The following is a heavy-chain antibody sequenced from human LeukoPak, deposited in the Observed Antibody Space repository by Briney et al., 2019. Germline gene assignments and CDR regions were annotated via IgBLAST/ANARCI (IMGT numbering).Heavy chain of an antibody. V-gene: IGHV1-2*02. CDR2: INPNSGGT. Sequence: VASVKVSCKASGYTFTGYYMHWVRQAPGQGLEWMGWINPNSGGTNYAQKFQGRVTMTRDTSISTAYMELSRLRSDDTAVYYCARFDFGAYPLKYYFDYWGQGTLVTVSS. D-gene: IGHD3/OR15-3a*01. J-gene: IGHJ4*02. CDR1: GYTFTGYY. CDR3: ARFDFGAYPLKYYFDY.